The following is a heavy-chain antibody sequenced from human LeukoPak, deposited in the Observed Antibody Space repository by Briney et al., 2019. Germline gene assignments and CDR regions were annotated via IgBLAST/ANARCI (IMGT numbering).Heavy chain of an antibody. Sequence: GGSLRLSCAASGFTLSTYWMSWVRQAPGKGLEWVANIKQEGSEKYYVDSVKGRFTISRDNAKNSLYLQMNSLRVEDTAVYYCARDRGAFDIWGQGTMVTVSS. CDR2: IKQEGSEK. J-gene: IGHJ3*02. V-gene: IGHV3-7*05. CDR1: GFTLSTYW. CDR3: ARDRGAFDI. D-gene: IGHD3-10*01.